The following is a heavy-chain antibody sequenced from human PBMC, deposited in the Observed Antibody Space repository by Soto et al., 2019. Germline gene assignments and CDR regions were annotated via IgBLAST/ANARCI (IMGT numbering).Heavy chain of an antibody. V-gene: IGHV3-30-3*01. D-gene: IGHD3-3*01. J-gene: IGHJ6*02. CDR1: GFTFSSYA. Sequence: GGSLRLSCAASGFTFSSYAMHWVRQAPGKGLEWVAVISYDGSNKYYADSVKGRFTISRDNSKNTLYLQMNSLRAEDTAVYYCARPTAAWTYYDFWSGYQWNYGMDVWGQGTTVTVSS. CDR2: ISYDGSNK. CDR3: ARPTAAWTYYDFWSGYQWNYGMDV.